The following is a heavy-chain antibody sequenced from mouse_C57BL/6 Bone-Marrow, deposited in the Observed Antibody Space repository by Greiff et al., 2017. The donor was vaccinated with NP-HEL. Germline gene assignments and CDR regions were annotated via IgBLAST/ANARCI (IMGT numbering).Heavy chain of an antibody. CDR3: TTGYGYAMDY. CDR1: GFNIKDDY. J-gene: IGHJ4*01. D-gene: IGHD2-2*01. Sequence: EVMLVESGAELVRPGASVKLSCTASGFNIKDDYMHWVKQRPEQGLEWIGWIDPENGDTEYASKFQGKATITADTSSNTAYLQLSSLTSEDTAVYYCTTGYGYAMDYWGQGTSVTVSS. V-gene: IGHV14-4*01. CDR2: IDPENGDT.